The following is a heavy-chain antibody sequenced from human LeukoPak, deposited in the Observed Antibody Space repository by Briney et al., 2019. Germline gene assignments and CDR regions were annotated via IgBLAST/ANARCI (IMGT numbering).Heavy chain of an antibody. V-gene: IGHV4-4*09. CDR3: ARRRTTGTTGYFDY. CDR1: RGSISTYY. CDR2: ISTGGST. D-gene: IGHD1-1*01. Sequence: SETLSLTCPISRGSISTYYWSWIRPPPGKGLEWNGYISTGGSTNYNPSLKSRVTISVDTSKNQFSLNLSSVTAADTAVYYCARRRTTGTTGYFDYWGQGTLVTVSS. J-gene: IGHJ4*02.